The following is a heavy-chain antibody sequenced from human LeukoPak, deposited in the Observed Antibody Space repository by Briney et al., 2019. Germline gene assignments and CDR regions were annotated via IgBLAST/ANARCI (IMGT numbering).Heavy chain of an antibody. CDR1: GFTFSSYE. Sequence: GGSLRLSCAASGFTFSSYEMNWVRQAPGKGLEWVSYISSSGSTIYYADSVKGRFTISRDNAKSSLYLQMNSLRAEDTAVYYCARDRYGDYGSGSYYPYYYYGMDVWGQGTTVTVSS. D-gene: IGHD3-10*01. V-gene: IGHV3-48*03. J-gene: IGHJ6*02. CDR2: ISSSGSTI. CDR3: ARDRYGDYGSGSYYPYYYYGMDV.